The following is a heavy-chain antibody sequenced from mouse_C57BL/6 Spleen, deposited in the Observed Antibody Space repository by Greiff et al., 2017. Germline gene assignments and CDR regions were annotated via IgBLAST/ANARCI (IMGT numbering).Heavy chain of an antibody. V-gene: IGHV1-26*01. D-gene: IGHD2-5*01. CDR1: GYTFTDYY. J-gene: IGHJ4*01. CDR3: ARSRSNPAMDY. CDR2: INPNNGGT. Sequence: EVQLQQSGPELVKPGASVKISCKASGYTFTDYYMNWVKQSHGKSLEWIGDINPNNGGTSYNQKFKGKATLTVDKSSSTAYMELRSLTSEDSAVYYCARSRSNPAMDYWGQGTSVTVSS.